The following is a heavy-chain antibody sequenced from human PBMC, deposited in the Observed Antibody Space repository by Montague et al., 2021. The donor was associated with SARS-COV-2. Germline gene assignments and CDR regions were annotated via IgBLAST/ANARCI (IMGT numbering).Heavy chain of an antibody. Sequence: SETLSLTCTVSGGSISNSIYYWDWIRQPPGKGLEWFGSIYYTEXTXYXXXXKXRVTISIDTSKNQFSLKLSSVTAADTAVYYCARPGSGYSYGSGAFDYWGQGTLVTVSS. J-gene: IGHJ4*02. D-gene: IGHD5-18*01. CDR1: GGSISNSIYY. V-gene: IGHV4-39*01. CDR3: ARPGSGYSYGSGAFDY. CDR2: IYYTEXT.